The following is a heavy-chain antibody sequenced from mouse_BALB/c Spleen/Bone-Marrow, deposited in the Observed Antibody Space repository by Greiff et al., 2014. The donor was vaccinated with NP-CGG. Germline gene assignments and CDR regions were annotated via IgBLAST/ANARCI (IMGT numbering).Heavy chain of an antibody. CDR3: TKITAATGYFDV. J-gene: IGHJ1*01. CDR2: IYPGNSDT. V-gene: IGHV1-5*01. D-gene: IGHD1-2*01. CDR1: GYTFTSYW. Sequence: VQLKESGTVLARPGASVKLSCKASGYTFTSYWMYWVKQRPGQGLEWIGAIYPGNSDTSYNQKFKGKVKLTAVTSTSTAYMELSSLTNEDSAVYYCTKITAATGYFDVWGAGTTVTVAS.